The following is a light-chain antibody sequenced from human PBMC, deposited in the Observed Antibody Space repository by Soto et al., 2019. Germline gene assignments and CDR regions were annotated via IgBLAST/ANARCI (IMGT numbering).Light chain of an antibody. CDR3: HQYGGSPQT. V-gene: IGKV3-20*01. J-gene: IGKJ1*01. CDR1: QSVSNY. Sequence: EIVLTQSPGTLSLSPGERATLSCRASQSVSNYLAWYQRKPGQAPRLLIYGASSRATGIPDRCSGSGSGTDFTLTISRLEPEDFAVYYCHQYGGSPQTFGQGTKGEIK. CDR2: GAS.